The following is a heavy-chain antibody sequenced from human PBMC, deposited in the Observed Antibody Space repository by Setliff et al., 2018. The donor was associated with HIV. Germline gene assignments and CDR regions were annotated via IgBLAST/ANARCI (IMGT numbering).Heavy chain of an antibody. CDR2: IRYDGSNK. CDR1: GFTFSIYG. Sequence: PGGSLRLSCEVSGFTFSIYGMHWVRQAPGKGLEWVAFIRYDGSNKYYVDSVKGRFTISRDNSKYTLYLQMNSLRPEDTAVYYCARASYYYDSSGYYFGYWGQGTLVTVSS. J-gene: IGHJ4*02. D-gene: IGHD3-22*01. CDR3: ARASYYYDSSGYYFGY. V-gene: IGHV3-30*02.